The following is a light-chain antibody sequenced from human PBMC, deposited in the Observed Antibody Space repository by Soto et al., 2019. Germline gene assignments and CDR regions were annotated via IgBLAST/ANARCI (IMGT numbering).Light chain of an antibody. V-gene: IGLV2-23*01. J-gene: IGLJ1*01. CDR3: CSYAGSSTYV. Sequence: QSVLTQPASVSGSPGQSITIACTGTSSDVGSYNLVSWYQHHPDKAPKLMIYEGTKRPLGVSNRFSGSKSGNTASLTISGLKAEDEADYYCCSYAGSSTYVFGTGTKVTVL. CDR1: SSDVGSYNL. CDR2: EGT.